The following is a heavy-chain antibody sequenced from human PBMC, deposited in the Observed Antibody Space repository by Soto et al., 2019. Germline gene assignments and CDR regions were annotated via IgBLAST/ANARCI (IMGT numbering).Heavy chain of an antibody. Sequence: GGSLRLSCAASGFAFGFYEMNWVRQAPGKGLEWISYISTGGDTTYYADSVKGRFTISRDNARNSLYVQMNSLRAEDTAVYYWGRDGYGDPYDYYGMDVWGQWTTVTVSS. V-gene: IGHV3-48*03. CDR2: ISTGGDTT. J-gene: IGHJ6*02. D-gene: IGHD4-17*01. CDR3: GRDGYGDPYDYYGMDV. CDR1: GFAFGFYE.